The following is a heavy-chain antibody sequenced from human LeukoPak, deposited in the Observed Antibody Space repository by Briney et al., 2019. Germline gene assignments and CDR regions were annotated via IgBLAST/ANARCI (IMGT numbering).Heavy chain of an antibody. V-gene: IGHV3-21*01. J-gene: IGHJ4*02. D-gene: IGHD5-12*01. CDR2: ISSSSSYI. Sequence: PGGSLRLSCAASGFTFSSYSMNWVRQAPGKGLEWVSSISSSSSYIYYADSVKGRFTISRDNAKNSLYLQMNSLRAEDTAVYYCARVRIVATTFDYWGQGTLVTVSS. CDR3: ARVRIVATTFDY. CDR1: GFTFSSYS.